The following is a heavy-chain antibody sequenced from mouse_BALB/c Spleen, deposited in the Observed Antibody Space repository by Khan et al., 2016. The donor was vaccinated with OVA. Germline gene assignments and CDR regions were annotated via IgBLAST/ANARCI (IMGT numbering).Heavy chain of an antibody. D-gene: IGHD1-1*01. CDR3: ARSVTITTVVATDFDY. Sequence: EVQLQESGPGLVKPSQSLSLTCTVTGYSITSDYAWNWIRQFPGNKLEWMGYISYSGRTSYNPSLQSRISITRATSKTRFFLPLNSVTTEDTATYYCARSVTITTVVATDFDYWGQGTTLTVSS. CDR1: GYSITSDYA. J-gene: IGHJ2*01. V-gene: IGHV3-2*02. CDR2: ISYSGRT.